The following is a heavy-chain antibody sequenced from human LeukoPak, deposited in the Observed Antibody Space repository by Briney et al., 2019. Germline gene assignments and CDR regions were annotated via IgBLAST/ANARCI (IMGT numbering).Heavy chain of an antibody. V-gene: IGHV5-51*01. CDR2: IDPSDSEI. Sequence: GESLKISCKGSGYSFTSYWIGWVRHMPGKGLEWMGVIDPSDSEITYSPSFQGHVTISVDKSVNTAYLQWTTLKASDTALYYCARHRAVGGGHSTTWYTDYWGQGTLAIVSS. J-gene: IGHJ4*02. D-gene: IGHD6-13*01. CDR3: ARHRAVGGGHSTTWYTDY. CDR1: GYSFTSYW.